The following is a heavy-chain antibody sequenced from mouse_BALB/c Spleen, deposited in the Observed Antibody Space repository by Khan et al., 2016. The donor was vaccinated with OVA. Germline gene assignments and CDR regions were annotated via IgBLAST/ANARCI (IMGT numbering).Heavy chain of an antibody. CDR2: INPSNGYT. CDR3: AREGAYYRSDGWFSY. J-gene: IGHJ3*01. CDR1: GYTFTTYT. V-gene: IGHV1-4*01. D-gene: IGHD2-14*01. Sequence: VQLQQSGAELARPGASVKMSCKASGYTFTTYTMHWVKQRPGQGLEWIGYINPSNGYTNYNQKFKDKSTLTADKSSRTAYMQLNSLTSDYSAVYYCAREGAYYRSDGWFSYWGQGTLVTVSA.